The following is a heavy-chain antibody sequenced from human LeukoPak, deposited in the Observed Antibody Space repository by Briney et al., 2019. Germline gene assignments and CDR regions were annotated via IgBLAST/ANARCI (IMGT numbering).Heavy chain of an antibody. J-gene: IGHJ6*02. CDR3: ARYSGSSATYYYYGMDV. Sequence: GASVKVSCKASGYTFTGYYMHWVRQALGQGLEWMGWINPNSGGTNYAQKFQGRVTMTRDTSISTAYMELSRLRSDDTAVYYCARYSGSSATYYYYGMDVWGQGTTVTVSS. D-gene: IGHD6-6*01. V-gene: IGHV1-2*02. CDR1: GYTFTGYY. CDR2: INPNSGGT.